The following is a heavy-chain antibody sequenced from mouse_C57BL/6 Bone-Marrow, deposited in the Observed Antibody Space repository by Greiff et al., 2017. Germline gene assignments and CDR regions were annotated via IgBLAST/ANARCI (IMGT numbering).Heavy chain of an antibody. CDR2: IDPSDSYT. CDR1: GYTFTSYW. Sequence: LQQPGAELVRPGTSVKLSCKASGYTFTSYWMHWVKQRPGQGLEWIGVIDPSDSYTNYNQKFKGKATLTVDTSSSTAYMQLSSLTSEDSAVYYCARREDDYDGFDYWGQGTTLTVSS. D-gene: IGHD2-4*01. J-gene: IGHJ2*01. V-gene: IGHV1-59*01. CDR3: ARREDDYDGFDY.